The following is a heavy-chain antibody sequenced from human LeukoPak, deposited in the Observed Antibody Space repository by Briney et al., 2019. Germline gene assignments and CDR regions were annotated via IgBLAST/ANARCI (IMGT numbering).Heavy chain of an antibody. D-gene: IGHD1-1*01. Sequence: ASVKVSCKASGYTFTTYAISWVRQAPGQGLEWMGWINPNSGGTNYAQKFQGRVTMTRDTSISTAYMELSRLRSDDTAVYYCARPSRPSYWNGGDDAFDIWGQGTMVTVSS. J-gene: IGHJ3*02. V-gene: IGHV1-2*02. CDR1: GYTFTTYA. CDR3: ARPSRPSYWNGGDDAFDI. CDR2: INPNSGGT.